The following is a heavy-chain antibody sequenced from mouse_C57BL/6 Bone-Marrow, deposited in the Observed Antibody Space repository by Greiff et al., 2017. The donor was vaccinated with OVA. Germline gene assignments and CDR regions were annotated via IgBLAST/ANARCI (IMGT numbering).Heavy chain of an antibody. J-gene: IGHJ4*01. CDR3: VSRNYGGGSYAMDY. CDR2: IRSKSSNYAT. CDR1: GFTFNTYA. V-gene: IGHV10-3*01. D-gene: IGHD2-1*01. Sequence: EVKVVESGGGLVQPKGSLKLSCAASGFTFNTYAMHWVRQAPGKGLEWVARIRSKSSNYATYYADSVKDRFTISRDDSQSMLYLQMNNLKTEDTAMYYCVSRNYGGGSYAMDYWGQGTSVTVSS.